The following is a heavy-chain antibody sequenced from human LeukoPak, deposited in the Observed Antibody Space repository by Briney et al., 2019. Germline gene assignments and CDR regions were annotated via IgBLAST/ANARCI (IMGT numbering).Heavy chain of an antibody. J-gene: IGHJ4*02. D-gene: IGHD3-3*01. CDR3: ARGTYYDFWSTFDY. CDR1: GFTFSSYG. Sequence: GGSLRLSCAASGFTFSSYGMQWVRQAPGKGLEWVAVIWYDGSNKYYADSVKGRFTISRDNSKNTLYLQMNSLRAEDTAVYYCARGTYYDFWSTFDYWGQGTLVTVSS. CDR2: IWYDGSNK. V-gene: IGHV3-33*01.